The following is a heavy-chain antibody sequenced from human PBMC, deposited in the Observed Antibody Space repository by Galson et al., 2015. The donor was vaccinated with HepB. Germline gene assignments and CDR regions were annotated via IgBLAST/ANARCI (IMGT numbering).Heavy chain of an antibody. J-gene: IGHJ3*02. D-gene: IGHD1-14*01. CDR1: GFAFGSSR. CDR2: IITDGSVT. V-gene: IGHV3-74*03. CDR3: ARDPPGHDAFDI. Sequence: SLRLSCAASGFAFGSSRMHWVRQAPGKGLVWVSHIITDGSVTTYADSVNGRFTISRDNAKNTLYLQMDSLRAEDTAVYYCARDPPGHDAFDIWGQGTMVTVSS.